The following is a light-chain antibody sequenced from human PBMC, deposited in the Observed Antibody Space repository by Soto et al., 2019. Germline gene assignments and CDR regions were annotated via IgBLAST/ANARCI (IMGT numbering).Light chain of an antibody. Sequence: EIVLMQSPGTLSLSPGERATLSCRASQTLRRTCIAWYQQKPGQAPRVLIYGASKRATGIPDRFSGSGSGTDFSLTISRLEPEDFAVYYCHQYDNAPQTYGQGTKVEIK. CDR3: HQYDNAPQT. CDR2: GAS. J-gene: IGKJ2*01. CDR1: QTLRRTC. V-gene: IGKV3-20*01.